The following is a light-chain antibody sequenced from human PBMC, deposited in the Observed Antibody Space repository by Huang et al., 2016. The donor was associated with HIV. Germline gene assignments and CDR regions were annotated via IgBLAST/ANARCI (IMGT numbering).Light chain of an antibody. CDR3: QKYDSAPRT. CDR1: RDIGTF. Sequence: MTQSPPSLSASIGDRVTLTCRASRDIGTFLAWYQQKPWKPPRLLISAASILHSGVPSRFSGGGSGTNFTLTVSSRQPEDVANYYCQKYDSAPRTFGQGTKLEL. V-gene: IGKV1-27*01. CDR2: AAS. J-gene: IGKJ1*01.